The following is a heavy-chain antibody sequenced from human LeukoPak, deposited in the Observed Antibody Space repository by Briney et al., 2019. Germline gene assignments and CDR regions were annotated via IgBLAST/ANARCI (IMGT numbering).Heavy chain of an antibody. Sequence: GGSLRLSCAASGFTFSSYGMHWVRQAPGKGLEWVAVISYDGSNKYYADSVKGRFTISRDNSKNTLYLQMNSLRAEDTAVYYCAKDQDSSGWYPAMFEYWGQGTLVTVSS. CDR1: GFTFSSYG. CDR2: ISYDGSNK. V-gene: IGHV3-30*18. D-gene: IGHD6-19*01. J-gene: IGHJ4*02. CDR3: AKDQDSSGWYPAMFEY.